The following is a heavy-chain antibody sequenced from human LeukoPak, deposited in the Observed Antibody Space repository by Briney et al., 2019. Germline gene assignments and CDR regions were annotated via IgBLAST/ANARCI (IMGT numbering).Heavy chain of an antibody. CDR3: AREYSSGWYGTLDY. CDR2: INHSGST. J-gene: IGHJ4*02. V-gene: IGHV4-34*01. Sequence: SETLSLTCAVYGGSFSGYYWSWIRQPPGKGLEWIGEINHSGSTNYNPSLKSRVTISVDTSKNQFSLKLSSATAADTAVYYCAREYSSGWYGTLDYWGQGTLVTVSS. CDR1: GGSFSGYY. D-gene: IGHD6-19*01.